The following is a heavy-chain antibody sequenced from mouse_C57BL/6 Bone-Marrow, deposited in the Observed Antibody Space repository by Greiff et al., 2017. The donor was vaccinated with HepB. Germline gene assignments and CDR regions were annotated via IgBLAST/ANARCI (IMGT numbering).Heavy chain of an antibody. Sequence: QVQLKESGAELVRPGTSVKVSCKASGYAFTNYLIEWVKQRPGQGLEWIGVINPGSGGTNYNEKFKGKATLTADKSSSTAYMQLSSLTSEDSAVYFCARSGLRLRYAMDDWGQGTSVTVSS. CDR2: INPGSGGT. CDR3: ARSGLRLRYAMDD. D-gene: IGHD3-2*02. V-gene: IGHV1-54*01. J-gene: IGHJ4*01. CDR1: GYAFTNYL.